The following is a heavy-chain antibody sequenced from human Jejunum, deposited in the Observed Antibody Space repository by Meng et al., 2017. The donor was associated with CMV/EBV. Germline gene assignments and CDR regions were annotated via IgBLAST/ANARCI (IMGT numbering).Heavy chain of an antibody. CDR3: VKGKQWLLSH. D-gene: IGHD6-19*01. J-gene: IGHJ4*02. CDR2: IKWPDQGA. Sequence: AASGFTFKDSTMNRVSQGPRKGVKWVSLIKWPDQGARYADSVKGRFIISRDNSRDSLYLQMSSLKTEDTAFYYCVKGKQWLLSHWGQGTLVTVSS. V-gene: IGHV3-43*01. CDR1: GFTFKDST.